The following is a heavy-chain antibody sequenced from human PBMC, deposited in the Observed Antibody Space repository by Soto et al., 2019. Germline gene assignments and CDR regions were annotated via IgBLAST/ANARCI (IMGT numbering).Heavy chain of an antibody. D-gene: IGHD6-13*01. V-gene: IGHV4-61*08. J-gene: IGHJ4*01. CDR2: IFYNGNT. CDR3: ARVFSSSWFYYFYS. Sequence: SETLSLTCAVSGGSISSGGYSWSWIRQPPGKGLEWIGYIFYNGNTNYNPSLKSRVAISIDTSKNQFSLKLSSVTAADTAVYFCARVFSSSWFYYFYSWGHGTLVTVSS. CDR1: GGSISSGGYS.